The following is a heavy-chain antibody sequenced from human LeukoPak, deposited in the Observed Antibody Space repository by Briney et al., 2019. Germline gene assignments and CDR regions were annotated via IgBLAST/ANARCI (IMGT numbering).Heavy chain of an antibody. CDR1: GGSISSYF. D-gene: IGHD3-10*01. V-gene: IGHV4-4*07. CDR3: ARLGDYYGSGSYYNT. Sequence: SETLSLTCTVSGGSISSYFWSWIRQPAGKGLEWIGRIYTSGSTDYNPSLKSRVTMSVDTSKNQFSLKLSSVTAADTAVYYCARLGDYYGSGSYYNTWGQGTLVTVSS. J-gene: IGHJ4*02. CDR2: IYTSGST.